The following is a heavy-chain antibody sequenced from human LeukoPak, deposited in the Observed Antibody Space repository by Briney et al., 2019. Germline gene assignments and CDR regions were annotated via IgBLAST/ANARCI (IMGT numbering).Heavy chain of an antibody. V-gene: IGHV1-69*05. CDR1: GGTFSSYA. CDR2: IIPTFGTA. CDR3: ARQLEPRYYYYYMDV. D-gene: IGHD1-1*01. J-gene: IGHJ6*03. Sequence: ASVKVSCKASGGTFSSYAISWVRQAPGQGLEWMGGIIPTFGTANYAQKFQGRVTITTDESTSTAYMELSSLRSEDTAVYYCARQLEPRYYYYYMDVWGKGTTVTVSS.